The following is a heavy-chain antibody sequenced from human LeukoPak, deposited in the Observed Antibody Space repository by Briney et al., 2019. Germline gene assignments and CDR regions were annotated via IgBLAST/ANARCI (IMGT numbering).Heavy chain of an antibody. J-gene: IGHJ4*02. CDR1: GFTFRDYY. V-gene: IGHV3-11*01. D-gene: IGHD3-16*01. CDR3: AKDMRGGDPPYYFDY. Sequence: GGSLRLSCTASGFTFRDYYVTWIRQAPGKGLEWVSYIRSTGSSTAYADSVKGRFAISRDNAKNSLYLQMNSLRAEDTALYYCAKDMRGGDPPYYFDYWGQGTLVTVSS. CDR2: IRSTGSST.